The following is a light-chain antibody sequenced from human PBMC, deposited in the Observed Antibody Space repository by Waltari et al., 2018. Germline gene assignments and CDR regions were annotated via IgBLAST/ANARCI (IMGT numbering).Light chain of an antibody. Sequence: IQLTQSPSSLSASVGDRVTIACRASQGISNYLDGYQQKSGKAPKLLIYTATTLQIGVPSRFSGRGSVTDFTLTISSLQPEDFATYYCQQLNSYPPTFGGGTKVEIK. CDR3: QQLNSYPPT. CDR2: TAT. CDR1: QGISNY. J-gene: IGKJ4*01. V-gene: IGKV1-9*01.